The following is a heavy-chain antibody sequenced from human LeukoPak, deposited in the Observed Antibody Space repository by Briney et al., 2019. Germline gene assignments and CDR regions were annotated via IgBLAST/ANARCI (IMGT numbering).Heavy chain of an antibody. Sequence: GSLRLSCAASGFTFSSYAMSWVRQAPGKGLEWVSAISGSGGSTYYADSVKGRFTISRDNSKNTLYLQMNSLRAEDTAVYYCAKGRIAGSWFDPWGQGTLVTVSS. V-gene: IGHV3-23*01. CDR1: GFTFSSYA. CDR3: AKGRIAGSWFDP. J-gene: IGHJ5*02. CDR2: ISGSGGST. D-gene: IGHD6-13*01.